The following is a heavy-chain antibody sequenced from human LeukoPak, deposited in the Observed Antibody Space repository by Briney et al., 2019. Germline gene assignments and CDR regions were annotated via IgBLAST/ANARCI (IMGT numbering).Heavy chain of an antibody. J-gene: IGHJ3*02. CDR2: ISGSGGST. CDR1: GFTFSSYA. Sequence: GGSLRLSCAASGFTFSSYAMSWVRQAPGKGLEWVSAISGSGGSTYYADSVKGRFTISRDNSKNTLYLQMNSLRAEDTAVYYCATYRYYDYVWGSYRYAFDSWGQGTMVTVSS. D-gene: IGHD3-16*02. V-gene: IGHV3-23*01. CDR3: ATYRYYDYVWGSYRYAFDS.